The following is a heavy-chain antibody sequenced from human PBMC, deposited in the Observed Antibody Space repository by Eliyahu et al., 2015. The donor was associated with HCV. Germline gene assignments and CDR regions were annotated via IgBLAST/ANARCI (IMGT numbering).Heavy chain of an antibody. D-gene: IGHD3-10*01. CDR2: ISHGGST. Sequence: QVQLQQWGAGLVQPSETLSLTCAVYGGSFSAYYWNWFRKPPGGGLEWVGQISHGGSTIXSPSLKTRVTISADTSKNQFSLKLSSVTAADTAVYYCATRRGNPYWSFDLWGRGTLVTVSS. CDR1: GGSFSAYY. J-gene: IGHJ2*01. CDR3: ATRRGNPYWSFDL. V-gene: IGHV4-34*01.